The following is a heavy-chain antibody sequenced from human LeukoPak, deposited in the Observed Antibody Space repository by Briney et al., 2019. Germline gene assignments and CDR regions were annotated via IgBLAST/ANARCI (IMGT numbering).Heavy chain of an antibody. Sequence: GGSLRLSCAASGFTFSTYSMNWVRQAPGKGLEWVSSISSSSSYTYYADSVKGRFTISRDNAKNSLYLQMNSLRAEDTALYYCAGSSSPFDYWGQGTLVTVSS. D-gene: IGHD6-6*01. CDR1: GFTFSTYS. CDR3: AGSSSPFDY. CDR2: ISSSSSYT. V-gene: IGHV3-21*01. J-gene: IGHJ4*02.